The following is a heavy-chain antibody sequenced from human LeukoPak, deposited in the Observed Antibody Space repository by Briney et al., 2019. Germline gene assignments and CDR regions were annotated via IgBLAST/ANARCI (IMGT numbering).Heavy chain of an antibody. J-gene: IGHJ4*02. D-gene: IGHD5-12*01. CDR3: ARATLGGYDLGDF. CDR1: GFTFGNYA. Sequence: PGGSLRLSCAASGFTFGNYAMQWVREAPGKGLEYVSAISSDGRSTYYANPVKGRFTISRDNSKNTLSLQMGSLRAEDMAVYYCARATLGGYDLGDFWGQGTLVTVSS. CDR2: ISSDGRST. V-gene: IGHV3-64*01.